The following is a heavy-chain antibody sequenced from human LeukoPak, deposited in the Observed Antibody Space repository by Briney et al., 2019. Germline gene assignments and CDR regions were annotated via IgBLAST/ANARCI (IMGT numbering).Heavy chain of an antibody. CDR2: IKQDGSEK. J-gene: IGHJ5*02. D-gene: IGHD6-13*01. Sequence: GGSLRLSCAASGFTFSSYSMNWVRQAPGKGLEWVANIKQDGSEKYYVDSVKGRLTISRDNAKNSLYLQMNSLRAEDTAVYYCARVEGYSSSWYSPNWFDPWGQGTLVTVSS. CDR3: ARVEGYSSSWYSPNWFDP. CDR1: GFTFSSYS. V-gene: IGHV3-7*01.